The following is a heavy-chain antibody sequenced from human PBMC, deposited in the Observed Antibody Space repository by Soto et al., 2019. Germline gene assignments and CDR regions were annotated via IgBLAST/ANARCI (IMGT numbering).Heavy chain of an antibody. CDR2: IYYNGNS. J-gene: IGHJ4*02. CDR1: GGSIRTHY. D-gene: IGHD7-27*01. Sequence: QVQLQEAGPGLVKPSETLSLTCTVSGGSIRTHYWSWIRQPPGKGLEWIGYIYYNGNSNYNPPLKSRVTMSVDTSKNQIPLKLSSVTAADTAVYYCTRANWYSEYWGQGTLVTVSS. V-gene: IGHV4-59*11. CDR3: TRANWYSEY.